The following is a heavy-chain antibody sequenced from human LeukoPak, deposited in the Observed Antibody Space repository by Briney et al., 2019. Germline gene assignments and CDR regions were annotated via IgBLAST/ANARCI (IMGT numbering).Heavy chain of an antibody. V-gene: IGHV3-30*18. CDR3: AKGPTDYGDYVDY. D-gene: IGHD4-17*01. Sequence: PGGSLRLSCAASRFTFSSYGMHWVRQAPGKGLEWVAVMSYDGNNRYYADSVKGRFTISRDNSKNTLYLQMKSLRAEDTAVYYCAKGPTDYGDYVDYWGQGTLVTVSS. J-gene: IGHJ4*02. CDR2: MSYDGNNR. CDR1: RFTFSSYG.